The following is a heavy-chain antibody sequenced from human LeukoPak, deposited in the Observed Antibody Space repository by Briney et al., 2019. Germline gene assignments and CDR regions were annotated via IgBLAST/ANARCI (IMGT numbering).Heavy chain of an antibody. CDR3: ARDLEWEQHNAFDI. V-gene: IGHV1-18*01. CDR1: GYTFTSYG. CDR2: ISAYNGNT. J-gene: IGHJ3*02. D-gene: IGHD1-26*01. Sequence: ASVRVSCKASGYTFTSYGISWVRQAPGQGLEWMGWISAYNGNTNYAQKLQGRVTMTTDTSTSTAYMELRSLRSDDTAVYYCARDLEWEQHNAFDIWGQGTMVTVSS.